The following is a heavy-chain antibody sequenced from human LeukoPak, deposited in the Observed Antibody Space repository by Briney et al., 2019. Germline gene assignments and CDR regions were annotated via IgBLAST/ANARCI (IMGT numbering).Heavy chain of an antibody. J-gene: IGHJ4*02. CDR1: GFTFSSYW. CDR2: IKQDGSEK. Sequence: GGSLRLSRAASGFTFSSYWMSWVRQAPGQGLEWVANIKQDGSEKYYVDSVKGRFTISRDNAKNSLYLQMNSLRAEDTAVYYCARELSSGYYLDYWGQGTLVTVSS. D-gene: IGHD3-22*01. CDR3: ARELSSGYYLDY. V-gene: IGHV3-7*04.